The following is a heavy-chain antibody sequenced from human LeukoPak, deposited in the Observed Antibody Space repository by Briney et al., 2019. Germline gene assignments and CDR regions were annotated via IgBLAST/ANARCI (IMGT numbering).Heavy chain of an antibody. J-gene: IGHJ3*02. CDR2: NTDGSTT. D-gene: IGHD2-21*01. CDR1: GFTFSSYW. CDR3: AKAYCGGDCYSAPHDAFDI. Sequence: GGSLRLSCAASGFTFSSYWMHWARQVPGKGLVWVSANTDGSTTTCADSVKGRFTISRDNAKNSLYLQMNSLRAEDTAVYYCAKAYCGGDCYSAPHDAFDIWGQGTMVTVSS. V-gene: IGHV3-74*01.